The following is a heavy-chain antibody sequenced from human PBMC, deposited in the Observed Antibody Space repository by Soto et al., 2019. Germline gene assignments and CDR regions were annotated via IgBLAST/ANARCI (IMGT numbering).Heavy chain of an antibody. CDR2: ISGSGGST. CDR3: AKLGGYCSSTSCSNHDY. Sequence: GGSLRLSCAASGFTFSSYAMSWVRQAPGKEMEWVSAISGSGGSTYYADSVKGRFTISRDNSKNTLYRQMNSLRAEDTAVYYCAKLGGYCSSTSCSNHDYWGQGT. CDR1: GFTFSSYA. V-gene: IGHV3-23*01. J-gene: IGHJ4*02. D-gene: IGHD2-2*01.